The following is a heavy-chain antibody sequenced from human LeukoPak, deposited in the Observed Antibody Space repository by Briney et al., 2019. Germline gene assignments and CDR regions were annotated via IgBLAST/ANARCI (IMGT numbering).Heavy chain of an antibody. V-gene: IGHV1-8*01. CDR2: MNPNSGNT. CDR3: ARDLGVDRSSTSCYDNWFDP. CDR1: GYTFTSYD. J-gene: IGHJ5*02. D-gene: IGHD2-2*01. Sequence: ASVKVSCKASGYTFTSYDINWVRQATGQGLEWMGWMNPNSGNTGYAQKFQGRVTMTRDTSISTAYMELSRLRSDDTAVYYCARDLGVDRSSTSCYDNWFDPWGQGTLVTVSS.